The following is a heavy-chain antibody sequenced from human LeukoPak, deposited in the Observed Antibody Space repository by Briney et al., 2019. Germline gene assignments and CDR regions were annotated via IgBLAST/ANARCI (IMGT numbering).Heavy chain of an antibody. Sequence: PGGSLRLSCAASGFTFSDYYMSWIRQAPGKGLEWVSYISSSGSTIYYADSVKGRFTISRDNAKNSLYLQMNSLRAEDTAVYYCARRRAGVGPLRYAWPLNYFDYWGQGTLVTVSS. D-gene: IGHD3-9*01. CDR3: ARRRAGVGPLRYAWPLNYFDY. J-gene: IGHJ4*02. V-gene: IGHV3-11*04. CDR1: GFTFSDYY. CDR2: ISSSGSTI.